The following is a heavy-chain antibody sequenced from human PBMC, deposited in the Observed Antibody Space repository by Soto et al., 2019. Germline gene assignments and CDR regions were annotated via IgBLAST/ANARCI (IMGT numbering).Heavy chain of an antibody. D-gene: IGHD2-21*01. CDR3: ARGDRPLYYMDV. CDR1: GGSISSGGYY. CDR2: IYYSGST. Sequence: QVQLQESGPGLVKPSQTLSLTCTVSGGSISSGGYYWSWIRQHPGRGLEWIGYIYYSGSTYYNPCLKGRVTISVDTSTNQFSLKLSSVTAADTAVYYCARGDRPLYYMDVGGKGTTVTFSS. J-gene: IGHJ6*03. V-gene: IGHV4-31*03.